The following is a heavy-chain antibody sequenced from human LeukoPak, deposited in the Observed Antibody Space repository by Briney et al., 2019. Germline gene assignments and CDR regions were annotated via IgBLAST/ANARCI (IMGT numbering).Heavy chain of an antibody. CDR3: ARQGPTGDFDN. Sequence: GGSLRLSCVASGFTFTTYAIHWVRQAPGKGLEWVAVISNDGSKKYYTDSVKGRFTISRDNAKNSLYLQVNSLRAEDTGVYYCARQGPTGDFDNWGQGTLVTVSS. J-gene: IGHJ4*02. D-gene: IGHD3-10*01. V-gene: IGHV3-30*04. CDR1: GFTFTTYA. CDR2: ISNDGSKK.